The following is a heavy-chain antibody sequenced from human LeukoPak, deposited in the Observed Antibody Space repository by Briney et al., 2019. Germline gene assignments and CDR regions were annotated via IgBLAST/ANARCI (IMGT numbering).Heavy chain of an antibody. J-gene: IGHJ6*02. Sequence: QPGGSLRLSRAASGFTFSSYSMNWVRQAPGKGLEWVSYISSSSSTIYYADSVKGRFTISRDNAKNSLYLQMNSLRAEDTAVYYCARRYFDWSRGMDVWGQGTTVTVSS. CDR2: ISSSSSTI. D-gene: IGHD3-9*01. CDR1: GFTFSSYS. V-gene: IGHV3-48*01. CDR3: ARRYFDWSRGMDV.